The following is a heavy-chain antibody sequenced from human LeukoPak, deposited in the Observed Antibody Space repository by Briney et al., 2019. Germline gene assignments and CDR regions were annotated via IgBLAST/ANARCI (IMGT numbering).Heavy chain of an antibody. CDR2: IKSKTDGGTT. CDR3: TTAFHRYDYVWGSYRSTVDY. J-gene: IGHJ4*02. Sequence: GGSLRLSCAASGFTFNNAWMSWVRQAPGKGLEWVGRIKSKTDGGTTDYAAPVKGRFTISRDDSKNTLYLQMNSLKTEDTAVYYCTTAFHRYDYVWGSYRSTVDYWGQGTLVTVSS. CDR1: GFTFNNAW. D-gene: IGHD3-16*02. V-gene: IGHV3-15*01.